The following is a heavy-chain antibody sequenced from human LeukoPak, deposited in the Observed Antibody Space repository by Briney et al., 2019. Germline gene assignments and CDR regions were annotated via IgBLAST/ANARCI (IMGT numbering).Heavy chain of an antibody. CDR3: ARRSEFDNTHYHYFDY. CDR1: GGSIDSRSYY. CDR2: IYHSGST. J-gene: IGHJ4*02. Sequence: SETLSLTCTVSGGSIDSRSYYWDWIRQAPGKGLEWIGTIYHSGSTEYNPSLKSRVAIFVDTSKNQFSLILHSVAAADTAVYYCARRSEFDNTHYHYFDYWGQGALVTFSS. D-gene: IGHD2-15*01. V-gene: IGHV4-39*01.